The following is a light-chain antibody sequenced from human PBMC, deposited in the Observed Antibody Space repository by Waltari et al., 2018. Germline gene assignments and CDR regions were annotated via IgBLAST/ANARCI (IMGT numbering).Light chain of an antibody. V-gene: IGKV4-1*01. CDR2: WAS. CDR1: QNILYSSNNKNY. J-gene: IGKJ2*01. Sequence: DIVMTQSPDSLAVSLGERATINCKSSQNILYSSNNKNYLAWFQHKPGQPPKLPIYWASTRESGVPDRFSGSGSGTDFTLTISSLQAEDVAVYYCQQYYTSPQTFGQGTKLEIK. CDR3: QQYYTSPQT.